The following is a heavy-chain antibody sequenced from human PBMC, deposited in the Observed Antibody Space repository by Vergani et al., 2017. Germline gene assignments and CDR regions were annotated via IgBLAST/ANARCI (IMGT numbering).Heavy chain of an antibody. D-gene: IGHD6-13*01. J-gene: IGHJ5*02. CDR2: INAGNGNT. CDR3: ASTIRDSSSWYEEGFDP. Sequence: QVQLVQSGAEVKKPGASVKVSCKASGYTFTSYAMHWVRQAPGQRLEWMGWINAGNGNTKYSQKFQGRVTITRDTSASTAYMELSSLRSEDTAVYYCASTIRDSSSWYEEGFDPWGQGTLVTVSS. CDR1: GYTFTSYA. V-gene: IGHV1-3*01.